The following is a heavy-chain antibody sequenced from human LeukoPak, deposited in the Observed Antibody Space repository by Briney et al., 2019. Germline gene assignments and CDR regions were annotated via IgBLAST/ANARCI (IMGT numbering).Heavy chain of an antibody. CDR1: GGSISSGGYS. CDR2: IYHSGST. J-gene: IGHJ4*02. V-gene: IGHV4-30-2*05. Sequence: KPSETLSLTCAVSGGSISSGGYSWSWIRQPPGKGLEWIGYIYHSGSTYYNPSLKSRVTISVDTSKNQFSLKLSSVTAADTAVYYCATEKTYYYDSSGYVNWGQGTLVTVSS. CDR3: ATEKTYYYDSSGYVN. D-gene: IGHD3-22*01.